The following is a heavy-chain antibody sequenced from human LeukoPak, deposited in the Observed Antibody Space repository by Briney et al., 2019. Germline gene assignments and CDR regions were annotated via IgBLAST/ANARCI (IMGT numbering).Heavy chain of an antibody. CDR3: ARGPTLRAPLLGTMDV. V-gene: IGHV4-34*01. Sequence: PSETLSLTCAVYGGSFSGYYWRLIPPPPGEGLGWSGEINHSGSTNYNPSLKSRVTISVDTSKNQFSLKLSSVTAADTAVYYCARGPTLRAPLLGTMDVWGQGTTVTVSS. CDR1: GGSFSGYY. D-gene: IGHD5-12*01. CDR2: INHSGST. J-gene: IGHJ6*02.